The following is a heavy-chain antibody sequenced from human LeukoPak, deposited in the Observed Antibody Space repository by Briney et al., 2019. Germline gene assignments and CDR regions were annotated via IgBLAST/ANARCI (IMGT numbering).Heavy chain of an antibody. CDR2: IRYDGSNK. V-gene: IGHV3-30*02. D-gene: IGHD2-21*02. CDR3: AARGLVVVTANSPSDY. Sequence: GGSLRLSCAASGLTFSTYGMHWVRQAPGKGLEWVSFIRYDGSNKYYADSVEGRFTISRDNSKNTLYLQMNSLRAEDTAVYYCAARGLVVVTANSPSDYWGQGTLVTVSS. J-gene: IGHJ4*02. CDR1: GLTFSTYG.